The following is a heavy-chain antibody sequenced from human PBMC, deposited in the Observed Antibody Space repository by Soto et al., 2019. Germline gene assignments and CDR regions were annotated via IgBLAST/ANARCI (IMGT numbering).Heavy chain of an antibody. CDR2: IYYSGST. D-gene: IGHD3-3*01. V-gene: IGHV4-39*01. J-gene: IGHJ6*02. CDR1: GGSISSSSYY. Sequence: SETLSLSCTVSGGSISSSSYYWGWIRQPPGKGLEWIGSIYYSGSTYYNPSLKSRVTISVDTSKNQFSLKLSSVTAADTAVYYCASSKYYDFWSGYYIFYYGMDVWGQGTTVTVSS. CDR3: ASSKYYDFWSGYYIFYYGMDV.